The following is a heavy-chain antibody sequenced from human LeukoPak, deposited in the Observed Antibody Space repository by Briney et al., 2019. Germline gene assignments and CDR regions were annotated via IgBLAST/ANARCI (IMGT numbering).Heavy chain of an antibody. D-gene: IGHD3-16*01. CDR1: GGAITSHY. CDR3: GRDALIGYFSYYYMDV. Sequence: SETLSLTCSVSGGAITSHYWTWIRQSPVKGLEWIGDISNSGSTSYNPSLKSRVTISIDTSKNQFSLKLSSVTAADTAVYYCGRDALIGYFSYYYMDVWGKGTTVTVSS. V-gene: IGHV4-59*11. CDR2: ISNSGST. J-gene: IGHJ6*03.